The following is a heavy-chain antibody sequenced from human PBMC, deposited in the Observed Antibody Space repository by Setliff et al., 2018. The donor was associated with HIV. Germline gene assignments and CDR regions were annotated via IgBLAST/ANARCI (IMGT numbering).Heavy chain of an antibody. CDR2: ISSRSSTI. V-gene: IGHV3-48*01. CDR3: TRWNGGSTPGSDY. CDR1: GFTVRTNY. Sequence: PGGSLRLSCAASGFTVRTNYMNWVRQAPGKGLEWVSYISSRSSTIYYADSVKSRFTISRDNAKNSLYLQMNSQKTDDTAVYYCTRWNGGSTPGSDYWGQGTMVTVSS. D-gene: IGHD1-1*01. J-gene: IGHJ4*02.